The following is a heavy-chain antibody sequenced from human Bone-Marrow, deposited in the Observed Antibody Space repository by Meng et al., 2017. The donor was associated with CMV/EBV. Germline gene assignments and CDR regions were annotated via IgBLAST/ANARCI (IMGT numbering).Heavy chain of an antibody. D-gene: IGHD2-2*02. CDR2: INPNSGGT. CDR1: GYTFTGYY. CDR3: ARDPRRDVSLYCSSTSCYTAHCNNWFDP. J-gene: IGHJ5*02. V-gene: IGHV1-2*02. Sequence: ASVKVSCKASGYTFTGYYMHWVRQAPGQGLEWMGWINPNSGGTNYEQKFQGRVTMTRDTSISTAYMVLSRRRSYDTAVYYCARDPRRDVSLYCSSTSCYTAHCNNWFDPWGQGTLVTVSS.